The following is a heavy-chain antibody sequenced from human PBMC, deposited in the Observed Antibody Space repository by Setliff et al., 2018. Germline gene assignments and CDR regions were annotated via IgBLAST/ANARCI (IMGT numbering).Heavy chain of an antibody. CDR2: XDPXDDFT. Sequence: ASVKVSCKASGYSFSDFYMHWVRQVPGEGXXXXXXXDPXDDFTGYAXRFKDRLTITADTSTDTSYMEMSSLRFEDTAVYYCAIDYGPTGTPYHWGQGTPVTVSS. D-gene: IGHD1-1*01. V-gene: IGHV1-69-2*01. J-gene: IGHJ4*02. CDR3: AIDYGPTGTPYH. CDR1: GYSFSDFY.